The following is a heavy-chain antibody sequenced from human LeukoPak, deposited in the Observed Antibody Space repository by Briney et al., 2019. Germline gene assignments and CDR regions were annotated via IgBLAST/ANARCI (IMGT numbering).Heavy chain of an antibody. J-gene: IGHJ3*02. CDR2: FKTKTDGGTT. D-gene: IGHD3-3*01. V-gene: IGHV3-15*01. CDR3: TTDNWRGLDAFDI. Sequence: SGGSLRLSCAASGFTFTNAWMSWVRQAPGKGLEWVGRFKTKTDGGTTDYAAPAKGRFTISRDASKNTLYLQMDSLKTGDTAMYYCTTDNWRGLDAFDIWGQGTMVTVSS. CDR1: GFTFTNAW.